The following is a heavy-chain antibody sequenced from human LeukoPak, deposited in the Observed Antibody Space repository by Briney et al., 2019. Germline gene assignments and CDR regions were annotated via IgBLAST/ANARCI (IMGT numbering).Heavy chain of an antibody. CDR1: GASISSSSYF. J-gene: IGHJ4*02. D-gene: IGHD3-10*01. Sequence: SETLSLTCTVSGASISSSSYFWGWIRQPPGKGLEWIGFIYYRGTTYYNPSLKSRVSISIDTSRNQFSLKLNSVTAADTAVYYCARIEGNSGYGWSHFDYWGQGRLVTVSS. CDR2: IYYRGTT. CDR3: ARIEGNSGYGWSHFDY. V-gene: IGHV4-30-4*08.